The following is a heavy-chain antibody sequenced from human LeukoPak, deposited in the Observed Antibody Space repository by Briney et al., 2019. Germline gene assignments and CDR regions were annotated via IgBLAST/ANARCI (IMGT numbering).Heavy chain of an antibody. CDR1: GFTFSSYD. CDR2: IGTTGDT. D-gene: IGHD1-26*01. V-gene: IGHV3-13*01. Sequence: GGSLRLSCAASGFTFSSYDMHWVRQATGEGLEWVSGIGTTGDTYYPGSVKGRFTISRENAKNSLYLQMNSLRAGDTAVYYCAGKQWGDGMDVWGQGTTVTVSS. J-gene: IGHJ6*02. CDR3: AGKQWGDGMDV.